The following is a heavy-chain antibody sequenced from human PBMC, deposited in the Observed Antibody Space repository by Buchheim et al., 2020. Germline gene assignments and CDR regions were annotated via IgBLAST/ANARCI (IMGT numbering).Heavy chain of an antibody. CDR2: INTNTGNP. D-gene: IGHD6-13*01. V-gene: IGHV7-4-1*01. Sequence: QVQLVQSGSELKKPGASVKVSCKASGYTFTSXAMNWVRQAPGQGLEWMGWINTNTGNPTYAQGFTGRFXFSLDTSVSTAYLQICSLKAEDTAVYYCARAPSVDSSSWHYYYYYGMDVWGQGTT. J-gene: IGHJ6*02. CDR3: ARAPSVDSSSWHYYYYYGMDV. CDR1: GYTFTSXA.